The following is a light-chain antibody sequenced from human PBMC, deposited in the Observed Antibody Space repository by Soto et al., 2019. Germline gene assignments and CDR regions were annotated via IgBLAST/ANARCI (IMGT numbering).Light chain of an antibody. J-gene: IGKJ4*01. V-gene: IGKV3-20*01. Sequence: IALKQSPGTLSLSPGERATLSCRASQIVSSTYLAWFQQKAGQAPRLLIYGASTRASGIPDRFSGSGSGTDFTLTISGLEPEDFALYYCQQYGVTPPNTFGGGTKVDI. CDR1: QIVSSTY. CDR3: QQYGVTPPNT. CDR2: GAS.